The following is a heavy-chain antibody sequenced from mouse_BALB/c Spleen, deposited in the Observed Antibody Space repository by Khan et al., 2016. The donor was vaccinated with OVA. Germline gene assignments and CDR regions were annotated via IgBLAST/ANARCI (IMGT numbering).Heavy chain of an antibody. Sequence: EVQLQQSGAELVKPGASVKLSCTASGFNIKDTYVHWVKERPEQGLEWIGRIAPANGNTEYDPKFQGKATITADTSSNTSYLQLSSLTSEDSAVYYCVPPSYGPRNFDVWGAGTTVTVSS. V-gene: IGHV14-3*02. CDR3: VPPSYGPRNFDV. D-gene: IGHD1-1*02. J-gene: IGHJ1*01. CDR2: IAPANGNT. CDR1: GFNIKDTY.